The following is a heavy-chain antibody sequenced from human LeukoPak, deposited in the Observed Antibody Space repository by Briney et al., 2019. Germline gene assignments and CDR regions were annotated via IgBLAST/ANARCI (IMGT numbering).Heavy chain of an antibody. V-gene: IGHV4-59*01. J-gene: IGHJ3*02. CDR2: IYNSVHT. CDR3: VRESSTPTMQGAFDI. Sequence: SETLSLTCTVSGGSISGYYWSWIRQPPGKGLEWIGYIYNSVHTNHNPSLESRVTISEDTSKNQISLKLSSVTAADTAVYYCVRESSTPTMQGAFDIWGQGTMVTVS. CDR1: GGSISGYY. D-gene: IGHD5-12*01.